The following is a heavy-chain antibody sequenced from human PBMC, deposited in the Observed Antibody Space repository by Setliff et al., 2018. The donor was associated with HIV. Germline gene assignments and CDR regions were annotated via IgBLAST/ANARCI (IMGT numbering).Heavy chain of an antibody. V-gene: IGHV3-48*01. D-gene: IGHD2-2*02. Sequence: PGGSLRLSCAASGFTFSFYSMNWVRQAPGKGLEWISYISSTGNTIYYADSVRGRFTISRDSAKNSLYLEMNSLRAEDTALYYCARDDTGGKGYWYFDLWGRGTLGTV. CDR3: ARDDTGGKGYWYFDL. CDR2: ISSTGNTI. CDR1: GFTFSFYS. J-gene: IGHJ2*01.